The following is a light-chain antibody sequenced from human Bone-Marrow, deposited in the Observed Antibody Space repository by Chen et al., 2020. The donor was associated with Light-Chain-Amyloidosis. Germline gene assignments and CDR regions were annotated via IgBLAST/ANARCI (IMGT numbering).Light chain of an antibody. J-gene: IGLJ3*02. Sequence: SYVLPQPSSVSVAPGQAATIACGGNNIGSTSVHWYQQTPGQAPLLVVDDDSDRPSGSPEGLSGSNSGNTATLTISRVEAGYEADYYCQVWDRSSDRPVFGGGTKLTVL. CDR1: NIGSTS. CDR2: DDS. CDR3: QVWDRSSDRPV. V-gene: IGLV3-21*02.